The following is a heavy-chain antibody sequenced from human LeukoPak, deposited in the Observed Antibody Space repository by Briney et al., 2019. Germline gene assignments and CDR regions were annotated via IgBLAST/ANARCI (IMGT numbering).Heavy chain of an antibody. J-gene: IGHJ4*02. V-gene: IGHV3-74*01. CDR3: GKWGSDSGAEQWLVLDY. CDR1: EFTSSIYW. CDR2: INSDGRST. D-gene: IGHD6-19*01. Sequence: GGSLRLSCAASEFTSSIYWMHWVRQAPGKGLVWVSRINSDGRSTSYADSVKGRFTISRDNSKNTLYLEKNSLRVEDTPIYYCGKWGSDSGAEQWLVLDYWGQGTLVTVSS.